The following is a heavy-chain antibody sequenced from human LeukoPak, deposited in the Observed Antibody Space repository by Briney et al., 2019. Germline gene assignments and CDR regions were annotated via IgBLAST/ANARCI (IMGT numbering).Heavy chain of an antibody. CDR3: ARDRDGGFAFDI. CDR2: IMPNGETR. Sequence: GGSVRLSCAASGFSFSNYVMHWVRQSPGKGLEYVSAIMPNGETRGYANSMKGRFTISRDNSKNTLYLQMGSLRAEDMAIYYCARDRDGGFAFDIWGQGTLVTVSS. D-gene: IGHD2-15*01. CDR1: GFSFSNYV. J-gene: IGHJ3*02. V-gene: IGHV3-64*01.